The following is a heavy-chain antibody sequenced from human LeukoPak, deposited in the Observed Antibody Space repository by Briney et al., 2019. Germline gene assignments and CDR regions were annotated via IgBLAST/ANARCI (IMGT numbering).Heavy chain of an antibody. V-gene: IGHV3-48*02. CDR2: ITSSGDTT. Sequence: GGSLGLSCGASGLXFSSYSINWVRQAPGKGLGWVSYITSSGDTTYYADSVKGRFTISRDNAKNSLYLQMNSLKDEDTAVYYCASDKDYALDYWGQGTLVTVSS. D-gene: IGHD3-16*01. J-gene: IGHJ4*02. CDR3: ASDKDYALDY. CDR1: GLXFSSYS.